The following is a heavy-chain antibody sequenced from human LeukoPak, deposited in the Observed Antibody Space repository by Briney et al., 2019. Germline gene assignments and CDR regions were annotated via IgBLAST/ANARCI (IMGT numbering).Heavy chain of an antibody. V-gene: IGHV3-30*02. CDR2: IRYDGSNK. CDR3: AKVQTVNDFWSGYYSELALGY. Sequence: GGSLRLSCAAAGFTFSSYGMHWVRQAPGKGLEWVAFIRYDGSNKYYADSVKGRFTISRDNSKNTLYLQMNSLRAEDTAVYYCAKVQTVNDFWSGYYSELALGYWGQGTLVTVSS. CDR1: GFTFSSYG. D-gene: IGHD3-3*01. J-gene: IGHJ4*02.